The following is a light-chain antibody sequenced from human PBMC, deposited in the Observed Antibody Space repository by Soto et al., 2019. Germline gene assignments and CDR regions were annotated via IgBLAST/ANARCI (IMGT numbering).Light chain of an antibody. CDR2: DAS. CDR3: QQRSNWPWT. V-gene: IGKV3-11*01. Sequence: EIVLTQSPATLSLSPGEGATLSCRASQSVSSYLDWYQQKPGQAPRLLIYDASKRATGIPARFSGRGSGTDFTLTISSLDPEDCAVYYCQQRSNWPWTFGQGTKLET. J-gene: IGKJ2*02. CDR1: QSVSSY.